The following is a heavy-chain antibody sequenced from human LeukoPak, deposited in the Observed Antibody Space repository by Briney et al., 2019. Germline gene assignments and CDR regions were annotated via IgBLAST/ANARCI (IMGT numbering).Heavy chain of an antibody. CDR3: ARETYYYGSGSYVDY. CDR1: GFTFSSYS. V-gene: IGHV3-21*01. Sequence: GGSLRLSCAASGFTFSSYSMNWVRQAPGKGLEWVSSISSSSSYIYYADSVKGRFTISRDNAKNSLYLQMNSPRAEDTAVYYCARETYYYGSGSYVDYWGQGTLVTVSS. CDR2: ISSSSSYI. J-gene: IGHJ4*02. D-gene: IGHD3-10*01.